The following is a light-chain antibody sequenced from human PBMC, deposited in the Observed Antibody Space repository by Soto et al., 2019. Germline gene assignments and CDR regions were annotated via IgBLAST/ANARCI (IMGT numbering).Light chain of an antibody. CDR2: WAS. Sequence: SLMSHFADYLSVSLGERATIDCKSSQSLLSSSNNKNYLAWYQQKPGQPPKVVIYWASTRESGAPDRFSGSGSGTDFTLTIYGLQAEDVAVYFCQRYHITPFTFGPGTKEDIK. V-gene: IGKV4-1*01. CDR1: QSLLSSSNNKNY. J-gene: IGKJ3*01. CDR3: QRYHITPFT.